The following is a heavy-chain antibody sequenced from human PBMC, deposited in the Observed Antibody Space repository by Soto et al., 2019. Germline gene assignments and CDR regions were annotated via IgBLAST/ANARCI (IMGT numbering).Heavy chain of an antibody. CDR1: GGTFSRYA. V-gene: IGHV1-69*06. Sequence: QVQLVQSGTEVKKPGSSVRVSCKTSGGTFSRYAISWVRQAPGQGLEWMGGVIPLFRTTNYAQKFQGRLTITADKSTSTAYMELSSLRYEDTAVYYCVPLHPATITARPGLDAWGQGTTVTVSS. J-gene: IGHJ6*02. CDR2: VIPLFRTT. CDR3: VPLHPATITARPGLDA. D-gene: IGHD6-6*01.